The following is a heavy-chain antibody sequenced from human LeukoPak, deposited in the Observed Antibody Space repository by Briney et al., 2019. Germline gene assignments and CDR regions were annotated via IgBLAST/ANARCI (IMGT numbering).Heavy chain of an antibody. V-gene: IGHV4-31*03. D-gene: IGHD3-10*01. Sequence: PSQTLSLTCTVSDGSITSDDYYWNWIHQHPGKGLEWIGYIHNRGSTYYNPSLQSRVTISVDTSKNQFSLKLSSVTAADTAVYYCARNKLRVAIPYYYYMDVWGKGTRVTVSS. CDR2: IHNRGST. J-gene: IGHJ6*03. CDR3: ARNKLRVAIPYYYYMDV. CDR1: DGSITSDDYY.